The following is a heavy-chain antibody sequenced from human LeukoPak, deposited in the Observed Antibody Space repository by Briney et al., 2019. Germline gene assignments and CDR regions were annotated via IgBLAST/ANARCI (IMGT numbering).Heavy chain of an antibody. CDR3: ARQYDSSGYYYFDY. Sequence: PSETLSLTCTVSGGXISSSRYYWGWIRQTPGKGLEWIGSIYYTGSTYYNPSLKSRVTISVDTSKNQFSLKLSSVTAADTAVYYCARQYDSSGYYYFDYWGQGTLVTVSS. CDR1: GGXISSSRYY. V-gene: IGHV4-39*01. J-gene: IGHJ4*02. D-gene: IGHD3-22*01. CDR2: IYYTGST.